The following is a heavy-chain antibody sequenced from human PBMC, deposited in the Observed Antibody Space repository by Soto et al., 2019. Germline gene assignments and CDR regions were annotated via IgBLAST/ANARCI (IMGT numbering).Heavy chain of an antibody. CDR2: IYYTGSP. CDR1: GDSIDNYY. V-gene: IGHV4-59*13. CDR3: AKYRRTEAEGFTLDY. D-gene: IGHD6-13*01. J-gene: IGHJ4*02. Sequence: SETLSLTCTVSGDSIDNYYWSWIRQPPGKRLEWIGYIYYTGSPTYNPSLESRVTMSVDTSKNQFSLKLNSVNAADTAVYYCAKYRRTEAEGFTLDYWGRGTLVTVSS.